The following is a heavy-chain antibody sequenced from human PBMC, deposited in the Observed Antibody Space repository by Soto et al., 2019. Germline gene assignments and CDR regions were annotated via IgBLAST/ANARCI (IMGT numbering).Heavy chain of an antibody. V-gene: IGHV1-18*01. CDR2: ISAYNGNT. CDR3: ASGGGLEPDDP. J-gene: IGHJ5*02. Sequence: QVQLVQSGAEVKKPGASVKVSCKASGYTFTSYGISWVRQAPGQGLEWMGWISAYNGNTNYAQKLQGRVSRTTDPATSTAYMALRSLRADDTAVYYCASGGGLEPDDPWGQGTLVTVSS. D-gene: IGHD1-1*01. CDR1: GYTFTSYG.